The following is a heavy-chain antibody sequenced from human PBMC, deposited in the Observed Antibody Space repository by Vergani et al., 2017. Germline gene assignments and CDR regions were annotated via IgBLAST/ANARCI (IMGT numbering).Heavy chain of an antibody. D-gene: IGHD2-8*01. V-gene: IGHV3-21*06. CDR1: GFTFIMHA. CDR2: IGSSGPYI. CDR3: AGDCTSGGCLDNYGMDV. J-gene: IGHJ6*02. Sequence: EVQLLESGGDLVKPGGSLRLSCAASGFTFIMHAMSWVRQAPGKGLEWVAFIGSSGPYINYADSVKGRFIISRDNTNNSLFLQLRSLRAEDAAVYYCAGDCTSGGCLDNYGMDVWGQGATVTVSS.